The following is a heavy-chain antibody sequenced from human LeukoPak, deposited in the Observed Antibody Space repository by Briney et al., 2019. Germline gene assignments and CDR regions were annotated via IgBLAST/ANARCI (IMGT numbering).Heavy chain of an antibody. CDR3: ARGGGGYSWYFDL. CDR2: IYYSGST. D-gene: IGHD5-12*01. J-gene: IGHJ2*01. Sequence: SETLSLTCTVSGGSISSSSYYWGWIRQPPGKGLEWIGYIYYSGSTYYTPSLKNRVTISVATSKNQFSLRLSSVTAVDTAVYYCARGGGGYSWYFDLWGRGTLVTVSS. CDR1: GGSISSSSYY. V-gene: IGHV4-31*03.